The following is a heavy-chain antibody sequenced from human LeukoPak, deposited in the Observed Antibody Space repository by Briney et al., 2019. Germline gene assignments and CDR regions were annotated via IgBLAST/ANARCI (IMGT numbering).Heavy chain of an antibody. J-gene: IGHJ4*02. V-gene: IGHV3-74*01. CDR1: GFTFSSYW. D-gene: IGHD6-19*01. Sequence: GGSLRLSCAASGFTFSSYWMHWVRQAPGKGLVSVSRFNSDGSSTSYADSVKGRFTISRDNAENTLYLQMGSLRAEDTAVYYCARDPSRLAVGPGGFDYWGQGTLVTVSS. CDR3: ARDPSRLAVGPGGFDY. CDR2: FNSDGSST.